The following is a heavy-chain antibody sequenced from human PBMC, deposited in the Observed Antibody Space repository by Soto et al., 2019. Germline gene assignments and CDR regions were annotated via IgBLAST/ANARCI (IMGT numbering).Heavy chain of an antibody. V-gene: IGHV3-23*01. J-gene: IGHJ4*02. Sequence: EVQLLESGGGLVQPGGSLRLSCAASGFTFSSYAMSWVRQAPGKGLEWVSAISGSGGSTYYADSVKGRFTISRDNSKNTLYLQMNSLRAEDTAVYYCARDYYDSSGFDYWGQGTLVTVSS. CDR3: ARDYYDSSGFDY. CDR2: ISGSGGST. D-gene: IGHD3-22*01. CDR1: GFTFSSYA.